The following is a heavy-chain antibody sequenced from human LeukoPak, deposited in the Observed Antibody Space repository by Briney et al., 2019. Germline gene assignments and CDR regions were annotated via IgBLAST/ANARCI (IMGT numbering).Heavy chain of an antibody. D-gene: IGHD3-16*02. J-gene: IGHJ4*02. V-gene: IGHV4-34*01. CDR1: GXSFSGYY. Sequence: SETLSXXCAVXGXSFSGYYWSWIXQPPGKGLEWIGEINHSGSTNYNPSLKSRVTISVDTSKNQFSLKLSSVTAADTAVYYCAREVNDYVWGSYRHGDYWGQGTLVTVSS. CDR3: AREVNDYVWGSYRHGDY. CDR2: INHSGST.